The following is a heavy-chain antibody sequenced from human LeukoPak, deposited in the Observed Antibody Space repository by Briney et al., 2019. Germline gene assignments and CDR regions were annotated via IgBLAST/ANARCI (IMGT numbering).Heavy chain of an antibody. J-gene: IGHJ4*02. CDR1: GFSFRSYG. CDR2: IKSKNDGGTT. CDR3: TTVGGTAYCGGDCYGSDY. V-gene: IGHV3-15*01. Sequence: SGGPLRLSCAASGFSFRSYGMHWVRQAPGKGLEWVGRIKSKNDGGTTDDAAPVKGRFTISRDDSKNTLYLQMNSLKTEDTAVYYCTTVGGTAYCGGDCYGSDYWGQGTLVTVSS. D-gene: IGHD2-21*02.